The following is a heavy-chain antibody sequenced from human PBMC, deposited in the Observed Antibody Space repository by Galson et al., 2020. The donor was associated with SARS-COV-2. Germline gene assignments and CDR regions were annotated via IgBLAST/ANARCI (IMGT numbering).Heavy chain of an antibody. CDR2: INWNSGSI. Sequence: SLKISCAASGFTFGVHAMHWVRQAPGKGLEWVSSINWNSGSIDYADSVKGRFTVSRDNAKNSLYLQMNSLRREDTAVYYCARSWNGGSGGSCYPCVYFGMDVWGQGTTVTVSS. D-gene: IGHD2-15*01. CDR3: ARSWNGGSGGSCYPCVYFGMDV. V-gene: IGHV3-9*01. CDR1: GFTFGVHA. J-gene: IGHJ6*02.